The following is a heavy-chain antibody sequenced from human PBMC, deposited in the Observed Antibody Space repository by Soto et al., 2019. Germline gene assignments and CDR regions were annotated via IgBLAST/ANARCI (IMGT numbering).Heavy chain of an antibody. D-gene: IGHD5-18*01. V-gene: IGHV3-23*01. CDR1: GITFITYA. CDR2: ISASGDGT. CDR3: AKVISHTGMLVLPGDP. Sequence: EVQLLESGGGLVQPGGSLRLSCVSSGITFITYAMNWVRQAPGKGLEWVSTISASGDGTYYADSVRGRFTISRDNSKNTLYFQMNSLRDEDTAVYYCAKVISHTGMLVLPGDPWGQGTLVTVSS. J-gene: IGHJ5*02.